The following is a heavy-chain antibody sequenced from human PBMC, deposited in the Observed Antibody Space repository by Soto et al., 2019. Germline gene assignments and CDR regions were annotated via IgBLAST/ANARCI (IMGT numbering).Heavy chain of an antibody. CDR2: INPSGGST. CDR1: GYTFTSYY. D-gene: IGHD3-3*01. Sequence: HVQLVQSGAEVKKPGASVKVSCKASGYTFTSYYMHWVRQAPGQGLEWMGIINPSGGSTSYAQKFQGRVTMTRDTSTSTVYMELSSLRSEDTAVYYCARDSNFDFWSGPTLYYFDYWGQGTLVTVSS. J-gene: IGHJ4*02. V-gene: IGHV1-46*03. CDR3: ARDSNFDFWSGPTLYYFDY.